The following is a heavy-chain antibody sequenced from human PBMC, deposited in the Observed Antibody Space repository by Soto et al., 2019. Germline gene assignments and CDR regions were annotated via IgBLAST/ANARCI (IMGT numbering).Heavy chain of an antibody. CDR2: INHSGST. Sequence: QVQLQQWGAGLLKPSETLSLTCAVYGGSFSGYYWSWIRQPPGKGLEWIGEINHSGSTNYNPSLKRRVTRAVDTSKNQFSLKLSSVTAADTAVYYCARSVVPAAMRASPRARYYYYYYMDVWGKGTTVTVSS. D-gene: IGHD2-2*01. V-gene: IGHV4-34*01. CDR3: ARSVVPAAMRASPRARYYYYYYMDV. CDR1: GGSFSGYY. J-gene: IGHJ6*03.